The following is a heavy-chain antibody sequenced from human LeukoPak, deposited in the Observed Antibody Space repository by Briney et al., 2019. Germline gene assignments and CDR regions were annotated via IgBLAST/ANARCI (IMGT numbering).Heavy chain of an antibody. CDR2: ISGGGGST. CDR3: AKLGAYRVYSFIDF. D-gene: IGHD3-16*01. J-gene: IGHJ4*02. V-gene: IGHV3-23*01. CDR1: GFRFTSYA. Sequence: PGGSLRLSCAASGFRFTSYAMIWIRQVPGKGLEWVAGISGGGGSTYYSDPVKGRFTISRDTSDNTLHLDMSTLTTDDTAVYFCAKLGAYRVYSFIDFWGQGIPVTVSS.